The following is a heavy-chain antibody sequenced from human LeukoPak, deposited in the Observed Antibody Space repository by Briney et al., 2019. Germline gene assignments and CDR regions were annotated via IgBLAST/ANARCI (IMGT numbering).Heavy chain of an antibody. CDR3: ARRLTQYDCFDP. D-gene: IGHD2-2*01. Sequence: SQTLSLTCAISGDSVSSNSVTWNWIRKSPSRGLEWLGRTYYRSTWYNDYAVSVRGRITVNPDTSKNQFSLHLNSVTPEDTAVYYCARRLTQYDCFDPWGQGILVTVSS. CDR1: GDSVSSNSVT. CDR2: TYYRSTWYN. V-gene: IGHV6-1*01. J-gene: IGHJ5*02.